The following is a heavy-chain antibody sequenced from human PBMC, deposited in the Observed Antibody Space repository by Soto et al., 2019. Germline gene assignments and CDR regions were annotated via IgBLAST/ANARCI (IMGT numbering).Heavy chain of an antibody. D-gene: IGHD6-13*01. Sequence: QVQLVQSGAEEKKPGASVKVSCKASGYTFTSYAMHWVRQAPGQRLEWMGWINAGNGNTKYSQKFQGRVTITRDTSASTAYMELSSLRSEDTAVYYCARFRCIAAAGTRYYYYGMDVWGQGTTVTVSS. CDR3: ARFRCIAAAGTRYYYYGMDV. CDR1: GYTFTSYA. V-gene: IGHV1-3*05. CDR2: INAGNGNT. J-gene: IGHJ6*02.